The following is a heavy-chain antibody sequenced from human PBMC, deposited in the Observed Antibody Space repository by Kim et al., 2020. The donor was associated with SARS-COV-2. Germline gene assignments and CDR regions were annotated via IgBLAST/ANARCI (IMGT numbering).Heavy chain of an antibody. CDR2: IRSDESKR. Sequence: GGSLRLSCTASGFTFSPFAMHWVRQAPGKGLEWVAVIRSDESKRYYAESVKDRFTISRDNSKNTLYLQMNSLRAEDTAIYYCARNFGSATMIGDVWGLGTMVTVPS. V-gene: IGHV3-33*01. CDR3: ARNFGSATMIGDV. CDR1: GFTFSPFA. D-gene: IGHD3-10*01. J-gene: IGHJ3*01.